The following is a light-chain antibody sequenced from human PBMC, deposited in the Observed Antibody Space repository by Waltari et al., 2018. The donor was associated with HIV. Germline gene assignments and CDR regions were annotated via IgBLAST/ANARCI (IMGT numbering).Light chain of an antibody. J-gene: IGLJ3*02. CDR3: NSYAGSNTLV. Sequence: QSALTQPPSASGPPGQSVTISCTRPSSDVGYFTYVSWYQQHPGKAPKLVIFEVTKRPSGVPDRFSGSKSGNTASLTVSGLQPEDEAVYYCNSYAGSNTLVFGGGTKLTVL. CDR1: SSDVGYFTY. CDR2: EVT. V-gene: IGLV2-8*01.